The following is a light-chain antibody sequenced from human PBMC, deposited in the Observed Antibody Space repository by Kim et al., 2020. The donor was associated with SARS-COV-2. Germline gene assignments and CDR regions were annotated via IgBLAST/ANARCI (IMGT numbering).Light chain of an antibody. Sequence: EIVMTQSPATLSVSPGERATLPCRASQSISSNLAWYQQKPGQAPRLLIYGASTRATGIPARFSGSGSGTEFTLTISSLQSEDFAVYHCQQYNNWPPYTFGQGTKLEI. CDR1: QSISSN. CDR3: QQYNNWPPYT. J-gene: IGKJ2*01. V-gene: IGKV3-15*01. CDR2: GAS.